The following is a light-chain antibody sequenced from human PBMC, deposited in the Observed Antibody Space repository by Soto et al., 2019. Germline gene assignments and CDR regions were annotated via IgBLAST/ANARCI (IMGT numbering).Light chain of an antibody. CDR2: DAS. CDR3: QQRTDRPPWT. J-gene: IGKJ1*01. CDR1: QSIGLA. V-gene: IGKV3-11*01. Sequence: EIVLTQSPATLSLSPCDRATLSCRASQSIGLAIAWYQHKPGQAPRLLIFDASQRATGIPARFRGSGSGTDFTLSISSLEPEDFAVYYCQQRTDRPPWTFGQGTKVDI.